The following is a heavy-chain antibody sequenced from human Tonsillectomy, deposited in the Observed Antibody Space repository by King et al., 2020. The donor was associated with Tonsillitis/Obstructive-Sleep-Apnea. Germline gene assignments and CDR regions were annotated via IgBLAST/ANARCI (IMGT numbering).Heavy chain of an antibody. CDR1: GYRFANYW. J-gene: IGHJ4*02. D-gene: IGHD3/OR15-3a*01. CDR3: ARLSNVDFWALTFDY. Sequence: EVQLVESGAEMKKAGESLKLSCKGSGYRFANYWIVWVRQKPGKGLEWMGVIRPRDSDSKYRPSFQGQVTVSADKSISTAYLQWSSLKVSDSATYYCARLSNVDFWALTFDYWGQGTQVTVSS. V-gene: IGHV5-51*01. CDR2: IRPRDSDS.